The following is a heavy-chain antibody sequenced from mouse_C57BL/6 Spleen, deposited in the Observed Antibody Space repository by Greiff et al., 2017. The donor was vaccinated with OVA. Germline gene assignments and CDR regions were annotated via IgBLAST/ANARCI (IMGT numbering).Heavy chain of an antibody. CDR3: ARGDYSNCFDY. J-gene: IGHJ2*01. D-gene: IGHD2-5*01. CDR2: INPNNGGT. Sequence: EVQLQESGPELVKPGASVKMSCKASGYTFTDYNMHWVKQSHGKSLEWIGYINPNNGGTSYNQKFKGKATLTVNKSSSTAYMELRSLTSDDSAVYYCARGDYSNCFDYWGQGTPLTVSA. CDR1: GYTFTDYN. V-gene: IGHV1-22*01.